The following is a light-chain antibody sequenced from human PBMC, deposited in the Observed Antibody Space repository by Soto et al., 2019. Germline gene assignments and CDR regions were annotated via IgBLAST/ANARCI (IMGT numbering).Light chain of an antibody. CDR3: QSSYSRLSPAHVV. CDR2: DNN. V-gene: IGLV1-40*01. Sequence: QTVLTQPPSVSGAPGQRVTISCTGSISNIGAGYDVHWYQQLPGTAPRLLISDNNNRPSGVPDRFSASKSGTSASLAISGLQAEDEADYFCQSSYSRLSPAHVVFGGGTKLTVL. J-gene: IGLJ2*01. CDR1: ISNIGAGYD.